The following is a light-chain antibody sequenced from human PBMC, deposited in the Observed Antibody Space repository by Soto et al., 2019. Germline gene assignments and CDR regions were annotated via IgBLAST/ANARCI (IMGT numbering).Light chain of an antibody. CDR2: GAS. CDR1: QSVSSSY. J-gene: IGKJ4*01. Sequence: EIVLTQSPGTLSLSPGERATFSCRASQSVSSSYIAWYQQKRGQAPRRLIYGASNRAIGIPARFSGSGSGTDFTLTISSLEPEDFAVYYCQQRSNWPLTFGGGTKVEIK. CDR3: QQRSNWPLT. V-gene: IGKV3-11*01.